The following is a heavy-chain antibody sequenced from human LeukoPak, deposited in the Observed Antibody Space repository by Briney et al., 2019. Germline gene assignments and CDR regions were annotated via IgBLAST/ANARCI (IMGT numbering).Heavy chain of an antibody. CDR2: ISSSSSYI. V-gene: IGHV3-21*01. J-gene: IGHJ3*02. CDR1: GFTFSSYS. Sequence: GGSLRLSCAASGFTFSSYSMNWVRQAPGKGLEWVSSISSSSSYIYYADSVKGRLTISRDNAKNSLYLQMNSLRAEDTAVYYCARGRVGILLWHAFDIWGQGTMVTVSS. CDR3: ARGRVGILLWHAFDI. D-gene: IGHD3-10*01.